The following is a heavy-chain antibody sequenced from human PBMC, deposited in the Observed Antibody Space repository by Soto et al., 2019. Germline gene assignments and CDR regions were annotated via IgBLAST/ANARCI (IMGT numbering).Heavy chain of an antibody. CDR1: GFTLSSYA. CDR2: TLHDESIS. D-gene: IGHD3-10*01. Sequence: PGGSLRLSCAASGFTLSSYAMHWVRQAPGKGLEWVTLTLHDESISYYTESVKGRFTISRDNAKNTLDLQMHGLRAEDMAVYYCARSVRSGSFPYYYYTMDVWGQGTTVTVSS. V-gene: IGHV3-30*03. CDR3: ARSVRSGSFPYYYYTMDV. J-gene: IGHJ6*02.